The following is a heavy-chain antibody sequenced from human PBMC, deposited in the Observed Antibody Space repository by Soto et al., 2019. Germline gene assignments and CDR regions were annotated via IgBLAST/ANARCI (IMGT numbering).Heavy chain of an antibody. Sequence: EVQLVESGGDLVQPGRSPRLSCAASGFTFDDYAMHWVRQAPGKGLEWVSGISWSSSSTDYADSVKGRFTISRDNAKNSLYLQMSSLRAEDTAVYYCGKDIRDYCYGLDVWGQGTTVIVSS. J-gene: IGHJ6*02. CDR1: GFTFDDYA. CDR3: GKDIRDYCYGLDV. CDR2: ISWSSSST. V-gene: IGHV3-9*01.